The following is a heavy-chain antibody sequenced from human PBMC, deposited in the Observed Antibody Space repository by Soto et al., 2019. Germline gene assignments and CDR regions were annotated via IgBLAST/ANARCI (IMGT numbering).Heavy chain of an antibody. Sequence: QVQLVQSGAEVKKPGSSVKVSCKASGGTFSSYAISWVRQAPGQGLEWMGGIIPIFGTAKYAQKFQGRVTITADESTSTAYMELSSQRSEDTAVYYCAREVTMVRGVIGWFDPWGQCTLVTVSA. D-gene: IGHD3-10*01. CDR3: AREVTMVRGVIGWFDP. J-gene: IGHJ5*02. V-gene: IGHV1-69*01. CDR2: IIPIFGTA. CDR1: GGTFSSYA.